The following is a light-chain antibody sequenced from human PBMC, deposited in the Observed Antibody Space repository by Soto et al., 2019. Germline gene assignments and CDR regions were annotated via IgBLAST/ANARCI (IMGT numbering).Light chain of an antibody. J-gene: IGKJ1*01. Sequence: IQLTQSPSFLSASAGERATITCRASQGISRFLAWYQQKLGRAPKLXIYAASTLQSGVPSRFSGTGSGTDFTLTISSLQPEDFATYFCQQALSAEWTFGQGTKVDIK. CDR2: AAS. CDR1: QGISRF. CDR3: QQALSAEWT. V-gene: IGKV1-9*01.